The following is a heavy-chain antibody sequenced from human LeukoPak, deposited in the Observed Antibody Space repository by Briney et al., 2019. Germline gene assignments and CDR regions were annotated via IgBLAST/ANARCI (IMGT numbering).Heavy chain of an antibody. CDR2: LYEDGRI. V-gene: IGHV3-53*05. CDR1: GFPVDSNY. CDR3: AKGPLRGTAAAIDY. D-gene: IGHD2-2*01. J-gene: IGHJ4*02. Sequence: GGSLRLSCAASGFPVDSNYMNWVRQAPGKGLEWVSVLYEDGRIYYADSVKGRFTISRDISTDTLWLQMDSLRTEDTAVYYCAKGPLRGTAAAIDYWGQGTLVTVSS.